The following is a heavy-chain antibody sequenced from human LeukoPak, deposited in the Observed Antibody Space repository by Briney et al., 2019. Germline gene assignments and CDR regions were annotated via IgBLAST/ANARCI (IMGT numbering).Heavy chain of an antibody. CDR3: AHTRYRYSGSYYGY. CDR2: IYWDDDK. D-gene: IGHD1-26*01. J-gene: IGHJ4*02. Sequence: SGPTLVKPTQTLTLTCTFSGLSLSTSGVGVGWIRQPPGKALEWLALIYWDDDKRYSPSLKSRLTITKDTSKNQVVLTMTNMDPVDTATYYCAHTRYRYSGSYYGYWGQGTLVTVSS. CDR1: GLSLSTSGVG. V-gene: IGHV2-5*02.